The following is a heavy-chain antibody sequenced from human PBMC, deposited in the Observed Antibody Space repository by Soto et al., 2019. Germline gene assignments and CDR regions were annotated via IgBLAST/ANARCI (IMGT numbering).Heavy chain of an antibody. V-gene: IGHV1-69*01. CDR3: ARSTGSGFRPGTHRFNWFDP. D-gene: IGHD5-12*01. CDR2: IIPIFRTP. J-gene: IGHJ5*02. CDR1: GVTFSSFA. Sequence: QVQLVQSGAEVKQPGSSVKVSCQASGVTFSSFAISWVRQAPGQGLEWMGGIIPIFRTPNYAQNFQGRVTITADDSTSSVYMELSRQRSEDTAVYYCARSTGSGFRPGTHRFNWFDPWGQGTLVTVSS.